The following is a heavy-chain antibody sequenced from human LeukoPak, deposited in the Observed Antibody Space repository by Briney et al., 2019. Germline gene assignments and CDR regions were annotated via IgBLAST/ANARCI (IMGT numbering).Heavy chain of an antibody. V-gene: IGHV3-30*02. CDR1: GFTFSSYG. D-gene: IGHD3-22*01. J-gene: IGHJ3*02. Sequence: GGSLRLSCAASGFTFSSYGMHWVRQAPGKGLEWVAFIRYDGSNKYYADSVKGRFTISRDNSKNTLYLQMNSLRAEDTAVYYCAKDLPYYYDSSGYYQPVINDAFDIWGQGTMVTVSS. CDR2: IRYDGSNK. CDR3: AKDLPYYYDSSGYYQPVINDAFDI.